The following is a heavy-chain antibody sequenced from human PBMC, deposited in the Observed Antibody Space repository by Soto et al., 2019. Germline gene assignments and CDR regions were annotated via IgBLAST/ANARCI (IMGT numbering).Heavy chain of an antibody. CDR2: IKQDGSEK. CDR3: ARDTELRYFDWLSNSFDY. Sequence: GGSLRLSCAASGFTFSSYWMSWVRQAPGKGLEWVANIKQDGSEKYYVDSVKGRFTISRDNAKNSLYLQMNSLRAEDTAVYYCARDTELRYFDWLSNSFDYWGQGPLVTVSS. D-gene: IGHD3-9*01. J-gene: IGHJ4*02. V-gene: IGHV3-7*05. CDR1: GFTFSSYW.